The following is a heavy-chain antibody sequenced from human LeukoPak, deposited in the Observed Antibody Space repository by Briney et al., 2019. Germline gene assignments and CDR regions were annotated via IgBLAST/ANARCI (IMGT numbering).Heavy chain of an antibody. Sequence: SETLSLTCAVYGGSFSGYYWSWIRQPPGKGLEWIGEINHSGSTNYNPSLKSRVTISVDTSKNQFSLKLSSVTAADTAVYYCARRGGLLRYFDWTYGRNWFDPWGQGTLVTVSS. V-gene: IGHV4-34*01. J-gene: IGHJ5*02. CDR2: INHSGST. CDR3: ARRGGLLRYFDWTYGRNWFDP. D-gene: IGHD3-9*01. CDR1: GGSFSGYY.